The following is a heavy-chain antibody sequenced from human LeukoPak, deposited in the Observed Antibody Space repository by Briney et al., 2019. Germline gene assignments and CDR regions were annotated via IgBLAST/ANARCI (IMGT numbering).Heavy chain of an antibody. CDR3: ARDPPRYSGSYRQAFDI. Sequence: PSETLSLTCTVSGYSISSGYYWGWIRQPPGKGLEWIGSIYHSGSTYYNPSLKSRVTISVDTSKNQFSLKLSSVTAADTAVYYCARDPPRYSGSYRQAFDIWGQGTMVTVSS. CDR1: GYSISSGYY. CDR2: IYHSGST. V-gene: IGHV4-38-2*02. D-gene: IGHD1-26*01. J-gene: IGHJ3*02.